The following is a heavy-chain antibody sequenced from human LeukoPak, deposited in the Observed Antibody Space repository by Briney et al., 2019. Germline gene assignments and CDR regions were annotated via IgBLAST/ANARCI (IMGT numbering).Heavy chain of an antibody. CDR2: INANSGTT. CDR3: AKPISGGLAVTADWFDP. D-gene: IGHD6-19*01. CDR1: GFTFSSYA. J-gene: IGHJ5*01. V-gene: IGHV3-23*01. Sequence: GESLKISCAASGFTFSSYAMSWLRQPPGKGLEWVSTINANSGTTSYAASVRGRFTISRDNSKNTLYLQLNTLRAEDTAVYYCAKPISGGLAVTADWFDPWGQGTLVVVSS.